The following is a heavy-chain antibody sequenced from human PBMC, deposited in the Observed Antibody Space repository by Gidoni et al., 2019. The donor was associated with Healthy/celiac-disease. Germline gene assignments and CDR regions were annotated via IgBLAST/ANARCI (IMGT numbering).Heavy chain of an antibody. Sequence: EVQLLESGGGLVQPGGSLRLSCAASGFTFSSYAMSWVRQAPGKGLGWVSAISGRGGSTYYADSVKGRFTISRDNSKNTLYLQMNSLRAEDTAVYYCAKEKGVGGRTAAGPFDYWGQGTLVTVSS. V-gene: IGHV3-23*01. J-gene: IGHJ4*02. CDR1: GFTFSSYA. D-gene: IGHD6-13*01. CDR2: ISGRGGST. CDR3: AKEKGVGGRTAAGPFDY.